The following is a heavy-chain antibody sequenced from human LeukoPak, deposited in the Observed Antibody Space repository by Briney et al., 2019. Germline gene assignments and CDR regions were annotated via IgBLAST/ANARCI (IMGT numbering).Heavy chain of an antibody. V-gene: IGHV4-30-2*01. J-gene: IGHJ3*02. CDR1: GGSISSGGFS. CDR3: ARGKLTGDAFDI. D-gene: IGHD7-27*01. Sequence: SETLSLTCAVSGGSISSGGFSWSWIRQPPGKGLEWIGYIYHSGSTYYNPSLKSRVTISVDRSKNRFSLKLSSVTAADTAVYYCARGKLTGDAFDIWGQGTMVTVSS. CDR2: IYHSGST.